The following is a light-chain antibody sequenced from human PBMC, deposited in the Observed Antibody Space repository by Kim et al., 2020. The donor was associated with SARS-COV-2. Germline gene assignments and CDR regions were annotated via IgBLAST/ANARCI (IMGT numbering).Light chain of an antibody. J-gene: IGKJ1*01. CDR3: QQRGA. Sequence: ATLSLSPGERDTLSCRASQSINTSLAWYQQKPGQPPRFLIYDASKRATGIPARFSGSGSGTDFTLTISSLEPEDFAVYYCQQRGAFGQGTKVDIK. V-gene: IGKV3-11*01. CDR1: QSINTS. CDR2: DAS.